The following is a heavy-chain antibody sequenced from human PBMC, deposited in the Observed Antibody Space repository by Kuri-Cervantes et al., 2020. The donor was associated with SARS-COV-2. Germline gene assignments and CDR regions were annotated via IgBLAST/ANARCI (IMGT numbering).Heavy chain of an antibody. CDR3: ARPSDYCSSTSCLDY. Sequence: GSLRLSCKGSGYNFTSYWIGWVRQMPGKGLEWMGIIYPGDSDTRYSPSFQGQVTISADKSISTAYLQWSSLKASDTAMYYCARPSDYCSSTSCLDYWGQGTLVTVSS. V-gene: IGHV5-51*01. J-gene: IGHJ4*02. D-gene: IGHD2-2*01. CDR2: IYPGDSDT. CDR1: GYNFTSYW.